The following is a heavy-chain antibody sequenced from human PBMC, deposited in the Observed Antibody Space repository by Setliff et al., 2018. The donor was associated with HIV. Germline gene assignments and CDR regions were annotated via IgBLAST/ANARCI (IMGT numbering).Heavy chain of an antibody. D-gene: IGHD3-10*01. J-gene: IGHJ4*02. CDR1: GGSFSNYP. Sequence: ASVKVSCKASGGSFSNYPISWVRQAPGQGLEWMGGIVPLVGTPNYAQKFQGRLTITADKSTRTAYLELSRLSYVDTAVYWCARDSTFFYGSGTSYNVVYWGQGTLVTVSS. CDR2: IVPLVGTP. V-gene: IGHV1-69*06. CDR3: ARDSTFFYGSGTSYNVVY.